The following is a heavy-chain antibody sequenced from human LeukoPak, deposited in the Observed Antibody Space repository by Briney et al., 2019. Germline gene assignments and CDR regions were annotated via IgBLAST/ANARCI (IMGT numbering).Heavy chain of an antibody. J-gene: IGHJ6*03. Sequence: SETLSLTCTVSGYSISSGYYRGWIRQPPGKGLEWIGSIYHSGSTYYNPSLKSRVTISVDTSKNQFSLKLSSVTAADTAVYYCARELGYRYMDVWGKGTTVTVSS. V-gene: IGHV4-38-2*02. D-gene: IGHD5-18*01. CDR2: IYHSGST. CDR3: ARELGYRYMDV. CDR1: GYSISSGYY.